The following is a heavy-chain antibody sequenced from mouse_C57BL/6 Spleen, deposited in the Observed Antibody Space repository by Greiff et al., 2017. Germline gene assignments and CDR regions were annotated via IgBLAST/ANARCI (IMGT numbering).Heavy chain of an antibody. J-gene: IGHJ4*01. D-gene: IGHD1-1*01. CDR3: ARRYYGSSYGYYAMDY. Sequence: VMLVESGAELAKPGASVKLSCKASGYTFTSYWMHWVKQRPGQGLEWIGYINPSSGYTKYNQKFKDKATLTADKSSSTAYMQLSSLTYEDSAVYYCARRYYGSSYGYYAMDYWGQGTSVTVSS. V-gene: IGHV1-7*01. CDR1: GYTFTSYW. CDR2: INPSSGYT.